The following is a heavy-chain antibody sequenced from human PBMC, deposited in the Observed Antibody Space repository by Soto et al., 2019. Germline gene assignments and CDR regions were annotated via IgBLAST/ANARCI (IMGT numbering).Heavy chain of an antibody. CDR1: GFTFTHYW. Sequence: PGGSLRLSCVASGFTFTHYWMHWVRQAPGKGLVWVSRTNSDGSDTSYADSVKGRFTISRDNSNNTLYLQMHSLRVEDTAVYYYARDLAHYYYGMDVWGQGTKVTVSS. V-gene: IGHV3-74*01. CDR2: TNSDGSDT. J-gene: IGHJ6*02. D-gene: IGHD3-16*01. CDR3: ARDLAHYYYGMDV.